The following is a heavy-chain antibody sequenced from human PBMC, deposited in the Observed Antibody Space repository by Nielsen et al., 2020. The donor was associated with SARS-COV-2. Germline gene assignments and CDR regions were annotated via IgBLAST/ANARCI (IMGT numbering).Heavy chain of an antibody. Sequence: GESLKISCKAFGYSFTNYWIGWVRQMPGKGLEWMGIIFPSDSETRYSPSFQGQVTISADKSISTAYLQWSSLKASDTAMYYCARRQYYDSSGYPYWGQGTLVTVSS. V-gene: IGHV5-51*01. CDR1: GYSFTNYW. D-gene: IGHD3-22*01. J-gene: IGHJ4*02. CDR2: IFPSDSET. CDR3: ARRQYYDSSGYPY.